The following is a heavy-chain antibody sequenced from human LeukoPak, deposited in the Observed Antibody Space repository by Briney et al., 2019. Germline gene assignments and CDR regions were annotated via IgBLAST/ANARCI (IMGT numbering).Heavy chain of an antibody. V-gene: IGHV1-3*04. CDR1: GYTFTNYA. D-gene: IGHD2-8*01. J-gene: IGHJ4*02. CDR2: INTGNGNT. CDR3: ARGLPLGYCTYGVCYPPKHFDL. Sequence: ASVKVSCKASGYTFTNYAMHWVRQAPGQRLEWMGWINTGNGNTKYSQKFQARVTITRDTSISAAYMELSSLTSDDTAVYFCARGLPLGYCTYGVCYPPKHFDLWGQGTLVTVSS.